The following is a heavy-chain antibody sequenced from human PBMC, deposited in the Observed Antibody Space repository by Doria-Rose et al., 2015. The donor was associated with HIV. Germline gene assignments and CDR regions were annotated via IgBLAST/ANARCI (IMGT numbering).Heavy chain of an antibody. CDR2: IFSDDER. CDR1: GVSLSSPGMG. Sequence: QITLKESGPVLVKPTETLTLTCIVSGVSLSSPGMGVSWIRQPPGKALEWLAHIFSDDERSYRTSLKSRLTISRGTSKSQVVLTMTDMYPVDTATYYCARIKSSRWYHKYYFDFWGQGTLVIVSA. CDR3: ARIKSSRWYHKYYFDF. D-gene: IGHD6-13*01. V-gene: IGHV2-26*01. J-gene: IGHJ4*02.